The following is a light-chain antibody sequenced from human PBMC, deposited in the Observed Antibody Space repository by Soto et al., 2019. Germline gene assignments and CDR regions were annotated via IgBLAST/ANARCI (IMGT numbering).Light chain of an antibody. CDR3: QQRSNWPLT. J-gene: IGKJ4*01. CDR1: QSVSSY. Sequence: EVVLTQSPATLSLSPGERATLSCRASQSVSSYLAWYQQKPGQPPRLLIYDASNRASDIPARFSGSGSGTDFTLTISSLEPEDFAVYYCQQRSNWPLTFGGGNKVEIK. V-gene: IGKV3-11*01. CDR2: DAS.